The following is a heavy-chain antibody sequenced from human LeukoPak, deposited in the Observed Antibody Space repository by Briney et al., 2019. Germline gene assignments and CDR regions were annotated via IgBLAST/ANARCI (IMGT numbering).Heavy chain of an antibody. CDR3: AELGITMVGGV. V-gene: IGHV3-23*01. CDR2: IGGSGGST. D-gene: IGHD3-10*02. J-gene: IGHJ6*04. Sequence: GGSLRLSCAASGFTFSSYAMSWVRQAPGKGLEWVSAIGGSGGSTYYADSVKGRFTISRDNPKNSLYLQMNSLRAEDTAVYYCAELGITMVGGVWGKGTTVTISS. CDR1: GFTFSSYA.